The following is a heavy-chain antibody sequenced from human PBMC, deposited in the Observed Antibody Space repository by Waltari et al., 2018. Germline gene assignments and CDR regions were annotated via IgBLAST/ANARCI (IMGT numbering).Heavy chain of an antibody. CDR3: AGIAAAGAPNAFDI. V-gene: IGHV4-34*01. CDR2: INHSGST. D-gene: IGHD6-13*01. Sequence: QVQLQQWGAGLLKPSETLSLTCAVYGGSFSGYYWSWIRQPPGKVLEWIGEINHSGSTNCNPSLKSRVTISVDTSKNQFSLKLSSVTAADTAVYYCAGIAAAGAPNAFDIWGQGTMVTVSS. J-gene: IGHJ3*02. CDR1: GGSFSGYY.